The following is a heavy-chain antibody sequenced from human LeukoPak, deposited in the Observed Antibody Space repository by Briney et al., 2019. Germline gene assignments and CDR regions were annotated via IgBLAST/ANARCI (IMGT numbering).Heavy chain of an antibody. V-gene: IGHV4-38-2*02. Sequence: SETLSLTCTVSGYSISSGYYWGWIRQPPGKGLEWIGIIYHSGSTYYNPSLKSRVTISVDTSKNQFSLKLSSVTAADTAVYYCARELGIAARPDYWGQGTLVTVSS. CDR3: ARELGIAARPDY. D-gene: IGHD6-6*01. CDR2: IYHSGST. J-gene: IGHJ4*02. CDR1: GYSISSGYY.